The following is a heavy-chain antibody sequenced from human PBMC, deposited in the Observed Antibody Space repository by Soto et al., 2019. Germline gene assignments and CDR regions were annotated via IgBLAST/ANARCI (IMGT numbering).Heavy chain of an antibody. CDR3: ARATYYGGNPKFVY. V-gene: IGHV3-33*01. Sequence: GGSLRLSCAASGFTFSSYGMHWVRQAPGKGLEWVAVIWYDGSNKYYADSVKGRFTISRDNSKNTLYLQMNSLRAEDTAVYYCARATYYGGNPKFVYWGQGTLVTVSS. CDR1: GFTFSSYG. D-gene: IGHD4-17*01. CDR2: IWYDGSNK. J-gene: IGHJ4*02.